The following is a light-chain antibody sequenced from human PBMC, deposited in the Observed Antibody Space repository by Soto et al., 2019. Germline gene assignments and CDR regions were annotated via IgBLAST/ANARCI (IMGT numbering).Light chain of an antibody. CDR3: QQYGSSGT. CDR1: QSLTSSY. J-gene: IGKJ1*01. Sequence: LKQPPGALSWTPGGTATLSCRASQSLTSSYLAWYQQRPGQAPSLLIYGVSSRATGIPDRFSGSGSGTDFTLTISRLEPEDFAVYYCQQYGSSGTFGQGTKVDIK. CDR2: GVS. V-gene: IGKV3-20*01.